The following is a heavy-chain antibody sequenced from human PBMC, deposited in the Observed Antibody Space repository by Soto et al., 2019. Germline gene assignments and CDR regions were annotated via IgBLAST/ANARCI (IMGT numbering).Heavy chain of an antibody. Sequence: GASVKVSCKASGYTFTGYFMHWVRQAPGEGLEWMGWINSNSGATKYAPKFQGRVTMTRGTSNRTAYLELSRLTSDDTAVYYCARGGGTTLAPLPWGQGTPVTVSS. V-gene: IGHV1-2*02. D-gene: IGHD3-16*01. CDR2: INSNSGAT. CDR3: ARGGGTTLAPLP. J-gene: IGHJ5*02. CDR1: GYTFTGYF.